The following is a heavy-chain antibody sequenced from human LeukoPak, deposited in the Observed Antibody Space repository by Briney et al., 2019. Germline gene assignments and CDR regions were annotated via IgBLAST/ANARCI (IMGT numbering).Heavy chain of an antibody. V-gene: IGHV4-59*01. J-gene: IGHJ4*02. CDR3: ARDSGSSPTFDY. CDR1: GDSISNSS. Sequence: SETLSLTCTVSGDSISNSSWSWIRQPPGKGLEWIAYIYYTGNTKYNPSLKSRVTISVDTSKNQFSLKLSSVTAADTAVYYCARDSGSSPTFDYWGKGTLVTVSS. CDR2: IYYTGNT. D-gene: IGHD1-26*01.